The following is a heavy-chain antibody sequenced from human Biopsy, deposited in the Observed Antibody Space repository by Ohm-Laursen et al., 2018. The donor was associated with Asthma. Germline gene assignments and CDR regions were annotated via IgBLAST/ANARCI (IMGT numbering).Heavy chain of an antibody. J-gene: IGHJ6*02. D-gene: IGHD6-25*01. CDR1: GFSFSDYY. Sequence: SLRLSCAASGFSFSDYYMTWMRQVPGKGLEWVSSISSSGSTTYPAESVKGRFTISRDNGQKSLFLQMGSLRAEDKAIYYCARVFESSEWGPFYHFGLDVWGQGTTVAVSS. CDR2: ISSSGSTT. V-gene: IGHV3-11*01. CDR3: ARVFESSEWGPFYHFGLDV.